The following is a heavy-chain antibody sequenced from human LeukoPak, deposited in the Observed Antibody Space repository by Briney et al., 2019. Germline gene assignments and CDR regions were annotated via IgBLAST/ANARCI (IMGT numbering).Heavy chain of an antibody. J-gene: IGHJ4*02. CDR2: IYYSGST. D-gene: IGHD3-22*01. CDR3: ARQRSKYYYENY. V-gene: IGHV4-39*01. CDR1: GGSISNISYY. Sequence: SEALSLTCSVSGGSISNISYYWGWIRQPPGKGLEWIGTIYYSGSTYHNPSLKSRVIISVDTSKNQFSLKLSTVTAAYTAVYYCARQRSKYYYENYWGQGALVTASS.